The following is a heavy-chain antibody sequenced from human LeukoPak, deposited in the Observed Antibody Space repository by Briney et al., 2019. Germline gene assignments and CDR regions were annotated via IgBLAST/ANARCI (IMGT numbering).Heavy chain of an antibody. CDR2: IYYNGNT. J-gene: IGHJ4*02. V-gene: IGHV4-59*12. CDR3: ARDLAGSAFFDY. CDR1: GGSISGYY. D-gene: IGHD3-9*01. Sequence: SETLSLTCTVSGGSISGYYWSWIRQPPGKGLEWIGYIYYNGNTDYNPSLKSRVTISVDTSKNQFSLKLSSVTAADTAVYYCARDLAGSAFFDYWGQGTLVTVSS.